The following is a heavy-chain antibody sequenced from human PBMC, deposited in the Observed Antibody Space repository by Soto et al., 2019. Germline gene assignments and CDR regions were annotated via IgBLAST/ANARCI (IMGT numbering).Heavy chain of an antibody. D-gene: IGHD4-17*01. Sequence: GGSLRLSCAASGFTVSSNYMSWVRQAPRKGLEWVSVIYSGGSTYYADSVKGRFTISRDNSKNTLYLQMNSLRAEDTAVYYCARGATVTTGDDYWGQGTLVTVSS. CDR3: ARGATVTTGDDY. V-gene: IGHV3-66*01. CDR1: GFTVSSNY. J-gene: IGHJ4*02. CDR2: IYSGGST.